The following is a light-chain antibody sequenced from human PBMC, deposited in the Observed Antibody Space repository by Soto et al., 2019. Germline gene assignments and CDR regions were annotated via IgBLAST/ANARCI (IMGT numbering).Light chain of an antibody. Sequence: EVVMTQSPATLSVSPGERATLSCRASQSVSTNLAWYQQKVGQAPRLLMYGASVRATGVPTRFSGSGSGTEFTLTITSLQSEDFALYYCQQYHNLWTFGQGTMVDIK. CDR2: GAS. V-gene: IGKV3-15*01. CDR1: QSVSTN. CDR3: QQYHNLWT. J-gene: IGKJ1*01.